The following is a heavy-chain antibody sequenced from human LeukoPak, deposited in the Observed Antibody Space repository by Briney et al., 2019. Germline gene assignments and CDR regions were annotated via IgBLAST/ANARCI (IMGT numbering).Heavy chain of an antibody. J-gene: IGHJ4*02. CDR1: GFSFSSYG. D-gene: IGHD1-26*01. CDR3: AVLGAAKIDH. CDR2: IRYDGSNK. Sequence: PGGSLRLSCAASGFSFSSYGMHWVRQAPGKGLNWVAFIRYDGSNKYYADSVKGRFTISRDNSKNTLYLQMNSLRAEDTAVYFCAVLGAAKIDHWGQGSLVTVSS. V-gene: IGHV3-30*02.